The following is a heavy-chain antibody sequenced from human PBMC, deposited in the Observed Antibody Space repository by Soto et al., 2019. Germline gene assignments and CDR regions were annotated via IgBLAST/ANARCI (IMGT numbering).Heavy chain of an antibody. D-gene: IGHD5-18*01. CDR2: IYHSGST. CDR3: ARDSRYSYGAGREYYFDY. J-gene: IGHJ4*02. Sequence: PSQTLSLTCSVSVYSSSSGYYWGFIRQPPGKGLEWIGSIYHSGSTYYNPSLKSRVTISVDTSKNQFSLKLSSVTAADTAVYYCARDSRYSYGAGREYYFDYWGQGTLVTVSS. V-gene: IGHV4-38-2*02. CDR1: VYSSSSGYY.